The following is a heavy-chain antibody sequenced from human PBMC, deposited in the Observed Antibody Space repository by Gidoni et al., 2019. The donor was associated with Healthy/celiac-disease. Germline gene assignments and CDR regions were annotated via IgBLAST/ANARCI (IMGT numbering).Heavy chain of an antibody. CDR1: GGTFSSYA. CDR3: AREAGLSFPRDNWFDP. J-gene: IGHJ5*02. CDR2: IIPIFGTA. Sequence: QVQLVQSGAEVKKPGSSVKVSCKASGGTFSSYAISWVRQAPGQGLEWMGGIIPIFGTANHAQKFQGRVTITADKSTSTAYMELSSLRSEDTAVYYCAREAGLSFPRDNWFDPWGQGTLVTVSS. D-gene: IGHD2-15*01. V-gene: IGHV1-69*06.